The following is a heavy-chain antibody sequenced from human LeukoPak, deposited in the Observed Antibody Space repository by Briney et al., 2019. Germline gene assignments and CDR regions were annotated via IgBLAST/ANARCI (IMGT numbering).Heavy chain of an antibody. D-gene: IGHD3-22*01. CDR1: GFTFSSFR. Sequence: GGSLRLSCAASGFTFSSFRMNWVRQAPGKGLEWVSYISSSGSTIYYADSVKGRFTISRDNAKNSLHLQMNSLRAEDTAVYYCARQAYYYDSGPFDFWGQGTLVTVSS. J-gene: IGHJ4*02. CDR3: ARQAYYYDSGPFDF. CDR2: ISSSGSTI. V-gene: IGHV3-48*03.